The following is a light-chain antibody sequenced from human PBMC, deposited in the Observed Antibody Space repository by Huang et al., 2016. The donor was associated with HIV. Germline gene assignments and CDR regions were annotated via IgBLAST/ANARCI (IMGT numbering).Light chain of an antibody. J-gene: IGKJ4*01. CDR3: HQYNNWLLS. V-gene: IGKV3-15*01. CDR2: GSS. Sequence: EIVMTQSPATLSVAPGQRVTLSCRANRSVSTNLAWYQQRHGQAPRLLIYGSSTRASGIPARFSGSGSGTDFSLTISSLQSEDFARYYCHQYNNWLLSFGGGTRV. CDR1: RSVSTN.